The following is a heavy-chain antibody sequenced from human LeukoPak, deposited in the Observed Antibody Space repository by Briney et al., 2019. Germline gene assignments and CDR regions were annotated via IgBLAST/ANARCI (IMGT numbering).Heavy chain of an antibody. Sequence: SGTLSLTCAVSGGSISRSNWWSWVRQPPGKGLEWIGEIFHSGSTNYNPSLKSRVTISVDKSKNQFSLDLSSLTAADTAMYYCARREPHGDYGGKIRYYYYMDVWGKGTTITISS. J-gene: IGHJ6*03. CDR1: GGSISRSNW. CDR2: IFHSGST. V-gene: IGHV4-4*02. D-gene: IGHD4-23*01. CDR3: ARREPHGDYGGKIRYYYYMDV.